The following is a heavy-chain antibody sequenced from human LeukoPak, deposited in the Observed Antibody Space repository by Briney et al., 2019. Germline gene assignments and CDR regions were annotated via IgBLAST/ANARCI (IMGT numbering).Heavy chain of an antibody. Sequence: PGRSLRLSCAASGFTFSSYWMSWVRQAPGKGLEWVANIKQDGSEKYYVDSVKGRFTISRDNAKNSLYLQMNSLRAEDTAVYYCARVQGYYYASGSSYYFDYWGQGTLVTVSS. D-gene: IGHD3-10*01. CDR2: IKQDGSEK. CDR1: GFTFSSYW. CDR3: ARVQGYYYASGSSYYFDY. J-gene: IGHJ4*02. V-gene: IGHV3-7*01.